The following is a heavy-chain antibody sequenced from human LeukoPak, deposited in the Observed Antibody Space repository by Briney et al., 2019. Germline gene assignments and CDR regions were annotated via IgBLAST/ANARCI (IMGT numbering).Heavy chain of an antibody. V-gene: IGHV3-48*02. D-gene: IGHD3-16*01. CDR2: ISSGSSTI. CDR3: ARVSLLWGGFDY. CDR1: GFTFSSYS. J-gene: IGHJ4*02. Sequence: PGGSLRLSCAASGFTFSSYSMSWVRQAPGKGLEWVSYISSGSSTIYYADSVKGRFTISRDNAKNSLYLQMNSLRDEDTAVYYCARVSLLWGGFDYWGQGTIVTVSS.